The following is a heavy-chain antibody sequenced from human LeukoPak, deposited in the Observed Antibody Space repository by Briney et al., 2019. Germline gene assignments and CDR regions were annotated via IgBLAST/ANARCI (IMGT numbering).Heavy chain of an antibody. CDR3: ARDRRMTTVVTPFGY. D-gene: IGHD4-23*01. V-gene: IGHV3-74*01. Sequence: GGSLRLSCVASGFTFSSHLMHWVRQAPGKGLVWVSRISSDGTYTNYADSVRGRFTISRDNAKNTLYLQMNSLRAEDTAVYYCARDRRMTTVVTPFGYWGQGTLVTVSS. CDR1: GFTFSSHL. J-gene: IGHJ4*02. CDR2: ISSDGTYT.